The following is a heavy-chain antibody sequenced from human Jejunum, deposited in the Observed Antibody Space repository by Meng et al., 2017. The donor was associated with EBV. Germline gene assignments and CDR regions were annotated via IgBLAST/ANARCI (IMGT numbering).Heavy chain of an antibody. V-gene: IGHV1-18*01. CDR1: GYTFTNYG. Sequence: QLLLVQCGAEVDGPGASVKVYCKASGYTFTNYGVSWVRQAPGQGLEWMGWISAYNGNTDYAQKLQGRVTMTTDTPTSTAYMELRSLRSDDTAVYYCTILSHCDGGICYSYDYWGQGTLVTVSS. CDR2: ISAYNGNT. CDR3: TILSHCDGGICYSYDY. J-gene: IGHJ4*02. D-gene: IGHD2-15*01.